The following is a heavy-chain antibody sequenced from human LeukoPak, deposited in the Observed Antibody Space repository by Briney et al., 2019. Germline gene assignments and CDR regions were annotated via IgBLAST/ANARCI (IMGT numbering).Heavy chain of an antibody. V-gene: IGHV4-30-4*01. Sequence: SETLSLTCAVSGGSISSGDYYWSWIRQPPGKGLEWIGYIYYSGSTYYNPSLKSRVTISVDTSKNQFSLKLSSVTAADTAVYYCASYQGDSSGQGDAFDIWGQGTMVTVTS. CDR2: IYYSGST. CDR3: ASYQGDSSGQGDAFDI. J-gene: IGHJ3*02. CDR1: GGSISSGDYY. D-gene: IGHD3-22*01.